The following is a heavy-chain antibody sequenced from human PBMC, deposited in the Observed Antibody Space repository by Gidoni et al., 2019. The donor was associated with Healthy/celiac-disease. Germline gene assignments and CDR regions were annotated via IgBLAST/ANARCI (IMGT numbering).Heavy chain of an antibody. CDR3: AKDRIRENSSGWPPHVLGV. J-gene: IGHJ4*02. D-gene: IGHD6-19*01. Sequence: TISRDNSKNTLYLQMNSLRAEDTAVYYCAKDRIRENSSGWPPHVLGVWGQGTLVTVSS. V-gene: IGHV3-30*02.